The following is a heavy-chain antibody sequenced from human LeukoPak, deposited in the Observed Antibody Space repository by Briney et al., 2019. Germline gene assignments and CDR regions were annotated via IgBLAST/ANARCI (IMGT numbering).Heavy chain of an antibody. CDR1: GYTLTSYD. CDR3: ARGLYCSGGSCYFDY. V-gene: IGHV1-8*01. Sequence: ASVKVSCRASGYTLTSYDISWVRQATGQGLEWMGWMNPNSGNTGYAQKFQGRVTMNRNTSISTAYMELSSLRSEDTAVYYCARGLYCSGGSCYFDYWGQGTLVTVSS. J-gene: IGHJ4*02. CDR2: MNPNSGNT. D-gene: IGHD2-15*01.